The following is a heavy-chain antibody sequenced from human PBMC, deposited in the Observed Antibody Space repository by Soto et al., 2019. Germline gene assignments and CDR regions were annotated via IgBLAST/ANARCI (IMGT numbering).Heavy chain of an antibody. J-gene: IGHJ4*02. Sequence: SVKVSCKASGGTFSSYAISWVRQAPGQGLEWMGGIIPIFGTANYAQKFQGRVTITADESTSTAYMELSSLRSEDTAVYYCARDYPLSAYYYDSSGYYFDYWGQGTLVTVSS. V-gene: IGHV1-69*13. CDR3: ARDYPLSAYYYDSSGYYFDY. CDR1: GGTFSSYA. CDR2: IIPIFGTA. D-gene: IGHD3-22*01.